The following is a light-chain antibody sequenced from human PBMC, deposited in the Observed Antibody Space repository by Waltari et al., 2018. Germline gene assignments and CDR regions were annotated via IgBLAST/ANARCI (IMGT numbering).Light chain of an antibody. J-gene: IGKJ2*01. CDR1: RAIANN. CDR3: QQFNTGYS. V-gene: IGKV3-15*01. CDR2: DAS. Sequence: IVMTQSPATLSVSPGEAATPSCRASRAIANNLAWYQQKPGQALRLLIYDASTRATGIPARFSGSWSGTEFTLTITSLQSEDSAVYFCQQFNTGYSFGQGTKLEIK.